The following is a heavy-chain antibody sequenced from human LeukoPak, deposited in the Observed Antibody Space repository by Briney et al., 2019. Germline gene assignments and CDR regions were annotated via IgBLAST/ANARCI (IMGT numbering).Heavy chain of an antibody. J-gene: IGHJ4*02. Sequence: ASVKVSCKASGYTFTVYYMHWVRQAPGQGLEWMGWINPNSGGTNYAQKFQGRVTMTRDTSISTAYMELSRLRSEDTAVYYCARDLRYFVWSTPGDYWGQGTLVTVSS. D-gene: IGHD3-9*01. V-gene: IGHV1-2*02. CDR2: INPNSGGT. CDR1: GYTFTVYY. CDR3: ARDLRYFVWSTPGDY.